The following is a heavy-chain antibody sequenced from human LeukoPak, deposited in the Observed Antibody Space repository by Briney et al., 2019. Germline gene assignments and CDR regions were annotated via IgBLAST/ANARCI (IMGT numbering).Heavy chain of an antibody. CDR1: GFTFSSYA. V-gene: IGHV3-23*01. CDR2: ITTGGGNT. Sequence: GGSLRLSCAASGFTFSSYAMSWVRQAPGKGLEWVSTITTGGGNTYYADSVRGRFTVYRDNSKSTLFLQMNSLRAEDAAVYYCARGGGDGPFYYWGQGTLVTVSS. D-gene: IGHD2-21*02. CDR3: ARGGGDGPFYY. J-gene: IGHJ4*02.